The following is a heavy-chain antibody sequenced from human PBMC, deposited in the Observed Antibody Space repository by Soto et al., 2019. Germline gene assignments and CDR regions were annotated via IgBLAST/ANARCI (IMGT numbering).Heavy chain of an antibody. Sequence: EVQLLESGGGLVQPGGSLRLSCAASGFTFSSYAMSWVRQAPGKGLEWVSAISGGTSGTYYADSVKGRLTISRDNSKNTLYLQMNSLRAEDTAVYYCAKERWAAAGTPTLDYWGQGTLVTVSS. CDR2: ISGGTSGT. J-gene: IGHJ4*02. CDR1: GFTFSSYA. V-gene: IGHV3-23*01. CDR3: AKERWAAAGTPTLDY. D-gene: IGHD6-13*01.